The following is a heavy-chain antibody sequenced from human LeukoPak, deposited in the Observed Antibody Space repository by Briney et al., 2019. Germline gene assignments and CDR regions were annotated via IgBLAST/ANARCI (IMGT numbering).Heavy chain of an antibody. V-gene: IGHV1-69*05. D-gene: IGHD3-22*01. CDR1: GGTFSSYA. CDR3: ARGTYYYDSSGYSSFDY. CDR2: IIPIFGTA. J-gene: IGHJ4*01. Sequence: ASVKVSCKASGGTFSSYAISWVRQAPGQGLEWMGGIIPIFGTANYAQKFQGRVTITTDESTSTAYMELSSLRSEDTAVYYCARGTYYYDSSGYSSFDYWGHGTLVTVSS.